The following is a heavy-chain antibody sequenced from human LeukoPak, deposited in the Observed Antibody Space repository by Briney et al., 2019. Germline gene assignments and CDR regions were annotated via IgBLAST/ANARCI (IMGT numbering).Heavy chain of an antibody. CDR3: ARAAIAVAGDYHYHYMDV. D-gene: IGHD6-19*01. Sequence: ASVKVSCKASGYTFTSYGISWVRQAPGQGLEWMGWISPSSGDTDYAQRFQGRVTMTRDTSISTAYMELRRLRSDDTAVYYCARAAIAVAGDYHYHYMDVWGKGTTVTVSS. CDR1: GYTFTSYG. CDR2: ISPSSGDT. V-gene: IGHV1-2*02. J-gene: IGHJ6*03.